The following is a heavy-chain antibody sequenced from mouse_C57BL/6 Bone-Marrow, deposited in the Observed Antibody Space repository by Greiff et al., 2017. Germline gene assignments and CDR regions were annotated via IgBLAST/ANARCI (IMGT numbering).Heavy chain of an antibody. D-gene: IGHD1-1*01. CDR3: ARDADYYGNIYAMDY. J-gene: IGHJ4*01. CDR1: GFTFSDFY. Sequence: EVQGVESGGGLVQSGRSLRLSCATSGFTFSDFYMEWVRQAPGKGLEWIAASRNKANDYTTEYSASVKGRFIVSRDTSQSILYLQMNALRAEDTAFYCCARDADYYGNIYAMDYWGQGTSVTVSS. V-gene: IGHV7-1*01. CDR2: SRNKANDYTT.